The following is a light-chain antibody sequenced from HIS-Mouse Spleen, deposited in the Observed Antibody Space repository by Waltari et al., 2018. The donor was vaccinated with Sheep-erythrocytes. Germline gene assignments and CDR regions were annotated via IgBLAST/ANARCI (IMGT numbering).Light chain of an antibody. CDR1: SSDVGGYNL. V-gene: IGLV2-11*01. CDR2: DVS. CDR3: CSYAGSYTLV. Sequence: QSALTQPRSVSGSPGQSATISCTGTSSDVGGYNLSSWYQQHPGKAPKLMIYDVSKRPSGVPDRFSGSKSGNTASLTISGLQAEDEADYYCCSYAGSYTLVFGGGTKLTVL. J-gene: IGLJ2*01.